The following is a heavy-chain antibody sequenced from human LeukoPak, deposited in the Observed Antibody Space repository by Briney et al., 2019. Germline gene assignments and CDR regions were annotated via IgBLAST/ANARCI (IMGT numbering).Heavy chain of an antibody. D-gene: IGHD4-17*01. CDR3: ARDLDYADYARDY. J-gene: IGHJ4*02. CDR1: GYTFTDFY. V-gene: IGHV1-2*02. CDR2: INPNTGDT. Sequence: ASVKVSCKASGYTFTDFYMHWVRQAPGQGPEWMGWINPNTGDTKYAQRFQGRVTLTRDTSISTAYMELNRLTSDDTAVYYCARDLDYADYARDYWGQGTLITVSS.